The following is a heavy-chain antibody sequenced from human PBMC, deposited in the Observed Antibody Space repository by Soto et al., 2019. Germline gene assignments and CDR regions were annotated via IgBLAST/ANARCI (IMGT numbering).Heavy chain of an antibody. V-gene: IGHV3-23*01. CDR1: GFTFNNYA. D-gene: IGHD3-10*01. CDR3: AKGRGGSGSLTPRVDF. Sequence: EVQLLESGGGLVQPGGSLRLSCAASGFTFNNYAMTWVRQAPGKGLEWVSAISGGGDRTSYADSVKGRFTVSRDGSKNTLYLQMSSLRAEDTALYYCAKGRGGSGSLTPRVDFWGQGTLVTVSS. J-gene: IGHJ4*02. CDR2: ISGGGDRT.